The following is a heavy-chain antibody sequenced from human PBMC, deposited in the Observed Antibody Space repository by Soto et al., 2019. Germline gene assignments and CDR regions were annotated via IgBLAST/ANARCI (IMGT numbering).Heavy chain of an antibody. J-gene: IGHJ4*02. V-gene: IGHV4-59*08. Sequence: QVQLQESGPGLVKPSETLSLTCTVSGGSISSYYWSWIRQPPGKGLEWIGYIYYSGSTNYNPSLKSRVTISVDTSKNQFSLKLSSVTAADTAVYYCAIRIYDFWSGYPDYWGQGTLVTVSS. CDR3: AIRIYDFWSGYPDY. CDR2: IYYSGST. D-gene: IGHD3-3*01. CDR1: GGSISSYY.